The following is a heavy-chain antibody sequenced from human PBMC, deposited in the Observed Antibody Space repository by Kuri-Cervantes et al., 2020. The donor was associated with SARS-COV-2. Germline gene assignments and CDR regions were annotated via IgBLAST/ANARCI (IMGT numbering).Heavy chain of an antibody. Sequence: ASVKVSCKASGYTFTSYGISWVRQAPGQGLEWMGWISAYNGNTSYAQKLQGRVTMTTDTSTSTAYMELRSLRSDDTAVYYCASRVREDYGEDYWGQGTLVTVSS. CDR1: GYTFTSYG. D-gene: IGHD4-17*01. CDR2: ISAYNGNT. CDR3: ASRVREDYGEDY. V-gene: IGHV1-18*01. J-gene: IGHJ4*02.